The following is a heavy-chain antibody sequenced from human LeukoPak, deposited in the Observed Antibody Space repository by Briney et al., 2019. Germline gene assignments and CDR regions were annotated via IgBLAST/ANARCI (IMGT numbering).Heavy chain of an antibody. CDR1: GFTFTSSA. Sequence: GASVKVSCKASGFTFTSSAMQWVRQARGQRLEWIGWIVVGSGNTNYAQKFQGRVTMSRDTSASTVYMELSSLRSEDTAVYYCARTTGKRFDPWGQGTLVIVS. D-gene: IGHD1-1*01. V-gene: IGHV1-58*02. J-gene: IGHJ5*02. CDR3: ARTTGKRFDP. CDR2: IVVGSGNT.